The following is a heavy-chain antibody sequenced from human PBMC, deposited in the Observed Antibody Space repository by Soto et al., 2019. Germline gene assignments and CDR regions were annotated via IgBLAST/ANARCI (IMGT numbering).Heavy chain of an antibody. CDR3: ARDDYYDSSGYYPEGEDC. CDR2: IIPIFGTA. V-gene: IGHV1-69*13. Sequence: ASGKVSCKASGGTFSSYAISWVRQAPGQGLEWMGGIIPIFGTANYAQKFQGRVTITADESTSTAYMELSSLRSEDTAVYYCARDDYYDSSGYYPEGEDCWGQGTLVT. J-gene: IGHJ4*02. CDR1: GGTFSSYA. D-gene: IGHD3-22*01.